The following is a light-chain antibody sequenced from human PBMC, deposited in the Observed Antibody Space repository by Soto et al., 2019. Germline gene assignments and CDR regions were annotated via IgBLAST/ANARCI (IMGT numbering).Light chain of an antibody. Sequence: NFMLTQSHSVSESPGKTVTISCTGSSGSIANKYVPWCQQRPGSVPTTVIYEGNQGPSGVPDRFSGSIDSSSNSASLSISGLKTEDEADYYCLSHDCSCPYVFGSGTKITVL. CDR1: SGSIANKY. J-gene: IGLJ1*01. V-gene: IGLV6-57*02. CDR2: EGN. CDR3: LSHDCSCPYV.